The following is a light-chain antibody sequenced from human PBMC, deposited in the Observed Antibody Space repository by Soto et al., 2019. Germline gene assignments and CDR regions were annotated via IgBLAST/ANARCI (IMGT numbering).Light chain of an antibody. Sequence: DIQMTQSPSSLSASVGDRVTITCQASQDIKNYLNWYQQKPGKAPNLLIYDASNLKTGVPSRFSGSGSGTHFTFTISSMQPEDIATYYCQHYDHLPPLSFGGGTKVEIK. V-gene: IGKV1-33*01. CDR3: QHYDHLPPLS. CDR2: DAS. CDR1: QDIKNY. J-gene: IGKJ4*01.